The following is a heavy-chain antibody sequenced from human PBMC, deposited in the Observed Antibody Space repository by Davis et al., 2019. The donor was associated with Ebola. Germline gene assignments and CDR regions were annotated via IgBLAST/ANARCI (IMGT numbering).Heavy chain of an antibody. CDR2: IRYDGSNK. CDR3: ARPSSWNYYYGMDV. V-gene: IGHV3-30*02. J-gene: IGHJ6*02. D-gene: IGHD6-13*01. Sequence: GESLKISCAASGFTFSSYGMHWVRQAPGKGLEWVAFIRYDGSNKYYADSVKGRFTISRDNSKNTLYLQMNSLRAEDTAVYYCARPSSWNYYYGMDVWGQGTTVTVSS. CDR1: GFTFSSYG.